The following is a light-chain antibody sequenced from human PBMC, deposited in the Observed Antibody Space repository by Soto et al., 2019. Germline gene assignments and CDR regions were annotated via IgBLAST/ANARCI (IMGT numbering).Light chain of an antibody. J-gene: IGKJ2*01. CDR2: GAV. Sequence: IVLTQSPATLSLSPGERATLSCRASQSVGSYLAWYQQKSGQAPRLLMYGAVNRATGIPARFSGSGSGTDFTLTISSLEPEDFAVYYCQQGSLWPYTFGQGTELEIK. V-gene: IGKV3-11*01. CDR3: QQGSLWPYT. CDR1: QSVGSY.